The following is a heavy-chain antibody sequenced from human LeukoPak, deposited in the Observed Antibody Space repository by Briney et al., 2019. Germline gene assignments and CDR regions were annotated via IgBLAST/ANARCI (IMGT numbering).Heavy chain of an antibody. V-gene: IGHV4-34*01. CDR2: INHSGST. CDR3: AREGARWEPSFSAFDI. CDR1: GGSFSGYY. J-gene: IGHJ3*02. D-gene: IGHD1-26*01. Sequence: PSETLSLTCAVYGGSFSGYYWSWIRQPPGKGLEWIGEINHSGSTNYNPSLKSRVTISVDTSKNQFSLKLSSVTAADTAVYYCAREGARWEPSFSAFDIWGQGTMVTVSS.